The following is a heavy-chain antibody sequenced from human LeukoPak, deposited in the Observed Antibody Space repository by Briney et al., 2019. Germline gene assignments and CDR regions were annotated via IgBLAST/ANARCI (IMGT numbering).Heavy chain of an antibody. CDR1: GFSSNNYA. V-gene: IGHV3-23*01. Sequence: GGSLRLSCVASGFSSNNYAMNWVRQAPGKGLEWVSLIIGGSGSTFYADSVKGRVTISRDRSKNTLYLQMNSLRADDTAVYYCAKGAYDYIEIAYFDYWGQGSLVTVSS. J-gene: IGHJ4*02. CDR2: IIGGSGST. D-gene: IGHD5-12*01. CDR3: AKGAYDYIEIAYFDY.